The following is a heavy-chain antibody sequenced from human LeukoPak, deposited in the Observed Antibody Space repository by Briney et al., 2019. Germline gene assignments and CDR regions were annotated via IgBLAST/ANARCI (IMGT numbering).Heavy chain of an antibody. J-gene: IGHJ4*02. Sequence: KPSETLSLTCTVSGGSISSYYWSWIRQPPGKGLEWIGYIYYSGSTNYNPSLKSRVTISVDTSKNQFSLKLSSVTAADTAVYYCARHKGYSSSSRAFDYWGQGTLVTVSS. CDR2: IYYSGST. V-gene: IGHV4-59*08. D-gene: IGHD6-6*01. CDR3: ARHKGYSSSSRAFDY. CDR1: GGSISSYY.